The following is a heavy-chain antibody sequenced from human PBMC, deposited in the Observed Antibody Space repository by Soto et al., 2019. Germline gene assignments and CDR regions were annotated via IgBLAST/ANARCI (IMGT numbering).Heavy chain of an antibody. V-gene: IGHV4-39*01. CDR1: AGSISISSYY. D-gene: IGHD1-1*01. CDR3: ARHPGTYTLVAYRFDP. CDR2: IYYSGST. Sequence: PSESRSRTWTVGAGSISISSYYWACIRQAPWKGLAWIGSIYYSGSTYYTPSPKSRVTLSVDTSKNQFSLKLSSVTAADTAVYYCARHPGTYTLVAYRFDPWGQGTLVT. J-gene: IGHJ5*02.